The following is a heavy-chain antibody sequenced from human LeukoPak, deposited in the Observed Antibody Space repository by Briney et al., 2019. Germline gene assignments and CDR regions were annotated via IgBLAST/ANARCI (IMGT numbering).Heavy chain of an antibody. CDR2: INPNSGGT. D-gene: IGHD5-24*01. V-gene: IGHV1-2*02. J-gene: IGHJ4*02. Sequence: ASVKVSCKASGYTFTGYYMHWVRQAPGQGLEWMGWINPNSGGTNYAQKFQGRVTMTRDTSISTAYMELSRLRSDDTAVYYCARVGQMATSLPDYWGQGTLVTVSS. CDR3: ARVGQMATSLPDY. CDR1: GYTFTGYY.